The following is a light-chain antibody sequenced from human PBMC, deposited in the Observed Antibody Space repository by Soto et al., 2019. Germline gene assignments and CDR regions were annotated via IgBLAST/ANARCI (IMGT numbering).Light chain of an antibody. J-gene: IGKJ1*01. CDR1: HRVSSY. CDR3: QQYNIYRWT. Sequence: EKVMNEYLATLSVPRGETATLTCRASHRVSSYLAWYQQKPGQAPRLLIYATSTRATGIPARFSGSGSGTEFTLTISSLQPDDFATYYCQQYNIYRWTFGLGAKVDIK. V-gene: IGKV3-15*01. CDR2: ATS.